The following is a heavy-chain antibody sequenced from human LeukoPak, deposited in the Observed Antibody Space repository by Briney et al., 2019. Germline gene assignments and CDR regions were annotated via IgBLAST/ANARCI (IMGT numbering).Heavy chain of an antibody. J-gene: IGHJ4*02. CDR1: GYTFTGYY. V-gene: IGHV1-2*06. D-gene: IGHD6-13*01. CDR3: ARASLGGSSWYSGDY. Sequence: ASVKVSCKASGYTFTGYYMHWVRQAPGQGLEWMGRINPNSGGTNYAQKFQGRVTMTRDTSISTAYMELSRLRSDDTAVYYCARASLGGSSWYSGDYWGQGTLVTVSS. CDR2: INPNSGGT.